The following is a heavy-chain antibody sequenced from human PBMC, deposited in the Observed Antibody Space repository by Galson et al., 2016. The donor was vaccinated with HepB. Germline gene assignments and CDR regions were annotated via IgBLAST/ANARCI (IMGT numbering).Heavy chain of an antibody. Sequence: SLRLSCAVSGFTFSTFWMSWVRQAPGKGLEWVANIKQDGSEIFYMDSVKGRFTISRDNAKNSLCLQMNSLRAEDTAVYYCARYNWKYAPCDNWGQGTLVTVSS. V-gene: IGHV3-7*01. D-gene: IGHD1-7*01. J-gene: IGHJ4*02. CDR2: IKQDGSEI. CDR3: ARYNWKYAPCDN. CDR1: GFTFSTFW.